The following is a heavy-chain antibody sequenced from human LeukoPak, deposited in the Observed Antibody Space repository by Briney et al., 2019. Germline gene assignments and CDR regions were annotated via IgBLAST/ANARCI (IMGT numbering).Heavy chain of an antibody. V-gene: IGHV5-51*01. Sequence: GESLKISCQGSGYIFATYWVGWVRQMPGKGLEWVGIISPGDSDTRYGPSFQGQVTFSVDTSISTAYMELSRLTSDDTAVYYCARDRQWEVNQLERYWFDPWGQGTLVTVSS. J-gene: IGHJ5*02. CDR2: ISPGDSDT. CDR1: GYIFATYW. CDR3: ARDRQWEVNQLERYWFDP. D-gene: IGHD1-26*01.